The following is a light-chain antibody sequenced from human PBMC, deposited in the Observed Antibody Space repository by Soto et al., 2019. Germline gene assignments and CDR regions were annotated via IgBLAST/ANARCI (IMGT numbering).Light chain of an antibody. CDR1: SSDVGSHIF. CDR2: GVR. CDR3: CSDAGSLTWV. V-gene: IGLV2-23*02. Sequence: QPASVSGSPGQSITISCTGTSSDVGSHIFVSWYQQHPGKAPKLMIYGVRERPSGVSNRFSGSKSGNTASLTISGLQAEDEADYYCCSDAGSLTWVFGGGTKVTVL. J-gene: IGLJ3*02.